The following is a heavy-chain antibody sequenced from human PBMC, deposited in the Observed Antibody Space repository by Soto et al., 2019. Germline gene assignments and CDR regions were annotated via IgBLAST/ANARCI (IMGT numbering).Heavy chain of an antibody. D-gene: IGHD6-19*01. Sequence: QVQLVQSGAEVKKPGASVKVSCKASGYTFFNYGISWVRQAPGQGLELMGWISAYNGNRNYAGKFQGRATMTTETSTSTAYMELRSLRSDDTAVYYCARDGITLAGYYWGQGTLVTVSS. CDR1: GYTFFNYG. V-gene: IGHV1-18*01. J-gene: IGHJ4*02. CDR3: ARDGITLAGYY. CDR2: ISAYNGNR.